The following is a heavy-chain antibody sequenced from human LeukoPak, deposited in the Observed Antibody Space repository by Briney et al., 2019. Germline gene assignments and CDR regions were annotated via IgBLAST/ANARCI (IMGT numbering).Heavy chain of an antibody. CDR3: AKTSGIYYWCWFDP. CDR2: IYYSGST. D-gene: IGHD3-10*01. V-gene: IGHV4-59*02. J-gene: IGHJ5*02. Sequence: SETLSLTCTVSGGSVNNNYWSWIRQPPGKGLEWIRYIYYSGSTNYNPSLKSRVTMSVDTSKNQFSLTLSSVTAADTALYYCAKTSGIYYWCWFDPWGQGTLVTVSS. CDR1: GGSVNNNY.